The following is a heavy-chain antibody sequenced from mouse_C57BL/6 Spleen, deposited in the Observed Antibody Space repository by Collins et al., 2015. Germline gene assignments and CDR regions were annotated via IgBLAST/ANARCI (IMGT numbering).Heavy chain of an antibody. CDR2: ISSGGST. J-gene: IGHJ4*01. V-gene: IGHV5-6-5*01. D-gene: IGHD2-14*01. Sequence: EVKLVESGGGLVKPGGSLKLSCAASGFTFSSYAMSWVRQTPEKRLEWVASISSGGSTYYPDSVKGRFTISRDNARNILYLQMSSLRSEDTAMYYCARRRYDGGNAMDYWGQGTSVTVSS. CDR1: GFTFSSYA. CDR3: ARRRYDGGNAMDY.